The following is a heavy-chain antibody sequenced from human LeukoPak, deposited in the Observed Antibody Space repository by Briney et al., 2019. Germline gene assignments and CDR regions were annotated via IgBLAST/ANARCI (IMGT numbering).Heavy chain of an antibody. CDR1: GFTFSSYA. Sequence: GGSLRLSCAASGFTFSSYAMSWVRQAPGKGLEWVSAISGGGGSTYYADSVKGRFTISRDNSKNTLYLQMNSLRAEDTAVYYCAKGDTAMVHGMDVWGQGTTVTVSS. CDR3: AKGDTAMVHGMDV. J-gene: IGHJ6*02. V-gene: IGHV3-23*01. CDR2: ISGGGGST. D-gene: IGHD5-18*01.